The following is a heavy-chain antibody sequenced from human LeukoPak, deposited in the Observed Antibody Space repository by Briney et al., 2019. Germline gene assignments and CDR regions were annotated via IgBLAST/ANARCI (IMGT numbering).Heavy chain of an antibody. V-gene: IGHV3-30*02. J-gene: IGHJ4*02. CDR3: AKLRDTSGYYVSLDY. CDR1: GFTFSNYG. CDR2: IKYGGSNK. D-gene: IGHD3-22*01. Sequence: GGSLRLSCTASGFTFSNYGMHWVRQAPGKGLEWVAYIKYGGSNKYYADSVQGRFTISRDNSKNTLYLQMNILRAEDTAVYYCAKLRDTSGYYVSLDYWGQGTLVTVSS.